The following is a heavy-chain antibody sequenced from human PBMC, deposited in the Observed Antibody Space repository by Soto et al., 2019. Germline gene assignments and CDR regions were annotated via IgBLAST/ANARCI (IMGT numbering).Heavy chain of an antibody. Sequence: TLSLTCTVSGGSISSNYWTWIRQPPGKALEWIGHIHASGTTYYSPSLSGRIAISLDTSKNQSSLRLTSVTTADTAVYYCARVFGNFWSGYQIDYWGQGTRVTVSS. CDR1: GGSISSNY. V-gene: IGHV4-59*01. D-gene: IGHD3-3*01. J-gene: IGHJ4*02. CDR3: ARVFGNFWSGYQIDY. CDR2: IHASGTT.